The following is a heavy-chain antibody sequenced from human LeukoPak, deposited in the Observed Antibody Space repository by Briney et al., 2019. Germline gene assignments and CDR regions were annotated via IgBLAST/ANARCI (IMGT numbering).Heavy chain of an antibody. V-gene: IGHV3-33*06. D-gene: IGHD5-12*01. J-gene: IGHJ5*01. CDR1: GFTFSSYG. Sequence: GGSLRLSCAVSGFTFSSYGMYWVRQAPGKGLEWVAVIWYDGSSKYYADSVKGRFTISRDNSKNTLYLQMNSLRAEDTAVYYCAKGYSGYDWGTDWFDSWGQGTLVTVSS. CDR2: IWYDGSSK. CDR3: AKGYSGYDWGTDWFDS.